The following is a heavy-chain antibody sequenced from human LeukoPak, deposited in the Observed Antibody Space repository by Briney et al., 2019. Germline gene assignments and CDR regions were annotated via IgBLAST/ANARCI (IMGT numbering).Heavy chain of an antibody. CDR3: ARSFDYSSSFRPPGY. V-gene: IGHV4-59*10. D-gene: IGHD6-6*01. Sequence: SETLSLTCVVSGSSFSSYSWTWVRQSAGKGLEWIGRIYSSGDTNYSPSLKSRVTLSVDTSKNQFSLKLTSVTAADTALYYCARSFDYSSSFRPPGYWGQGTLVTVSS. CDR2: IYSSGDT. J-gene: IGHJ4*02. CDR1: GSSFSSYS.